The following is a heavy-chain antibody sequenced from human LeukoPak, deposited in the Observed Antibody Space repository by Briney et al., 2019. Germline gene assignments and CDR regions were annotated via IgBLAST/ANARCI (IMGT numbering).Heavy chain of an antibody. D-gene: IGHD3-22*01. J-gene: IGHJ4*02. CDR2: ISTYNGYT. V-gene: IGHV1-18*01. Sequence: ASVKVSCKTSGYTFSGNGVSWVRQAPGQGLEWMCWISTYNGYTNYAQKFQHRVAMTTDTSATTAYMELRSLRSDDTAVYFCARDGNAYDSSGTLDYWGQGTLVTVSS. CDR1: GYTFSGNG. CDR3: ARDGNAYDSSGTLDY.